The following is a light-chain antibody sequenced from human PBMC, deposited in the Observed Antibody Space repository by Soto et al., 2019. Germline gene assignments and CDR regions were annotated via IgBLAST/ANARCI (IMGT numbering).Light chain of an antibody. V-gene: IGKV1-27*01. Sequence: DIQMTQSPSSLSASVGDRLTITCRASRGISNYLAWYQQKPGKVPXXLIYAASTLQSGVPSRFSGSGSGTDFTLTISSLQPEDFATYYCQQSFTTPSFGQGTRLEIK. J-gene: IGKJ5*01. CDR2: AAS. CDR1: RGISNY. CDR3: QQSFTTPS.